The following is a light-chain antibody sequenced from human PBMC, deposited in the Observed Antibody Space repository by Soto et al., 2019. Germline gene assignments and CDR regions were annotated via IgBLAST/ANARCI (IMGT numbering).Light chain of an antibody. CDR2: AAS. V-gene: IGKV1-39*01. J-gene: IGKJ1*01. CDR3: QQSDSLPRT. CDR1: QSISGY. Sequence: DIQMTQSPSSLSASVGDRVTITCRASQSISGYLNWYQQKPGKAPKLLIYAASSLQSGVPSRFSGSGSGTDFSLTISSLQPEDFATYYCQQSDSLPRTFGQGTMVEIK.